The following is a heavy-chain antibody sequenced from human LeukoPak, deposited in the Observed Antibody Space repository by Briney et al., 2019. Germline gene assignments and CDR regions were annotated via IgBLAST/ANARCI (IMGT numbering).Heavy chain of an antibody. J-gene: IGHJ4*02. V-gene: IGHV3-73*01. D-gene: IGHD3-3*02. CDR2: IRSKANSYAT. CDR1: GFTFSGSA. Sequence: PGGSLRLSCAASGFTFSGSAMHWVRQASGKGLEWVGRIRSKANSYATAYAASVKGRFTISRDDSKNTAYLQMNSLKTEDTAVYYCTRLGHFWSGPYLNSYFDYWGQGTLVTVSP. CDR3: TRLGHFWSGPYLNSYFDY.